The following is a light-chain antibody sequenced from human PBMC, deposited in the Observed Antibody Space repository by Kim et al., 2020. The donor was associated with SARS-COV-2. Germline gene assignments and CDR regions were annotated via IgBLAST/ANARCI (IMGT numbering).Light chain of an antibody. J-gene: IGKJ4*01. CDR3: QQRSNWLT. V-gene: IGKV3-11*01. CDR1: QSVSSY. Sequence: SLSPGERPPLSCRASQSVSSYLAWYQQKPGQAPRLLIYDASNRATGIPARFSGSGSGTDFTLTISSLEPEDFAVYYCQQRSNWLTFGGGTKVDIK. CDR2: DAS.